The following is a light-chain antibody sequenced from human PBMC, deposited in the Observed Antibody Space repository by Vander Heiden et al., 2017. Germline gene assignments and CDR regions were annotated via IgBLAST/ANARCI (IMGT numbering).Light chain of an antibody. V-gene: IGLV3-9*01. CDR1: NIGSKA. CDR2: RDN. J-gene: IGLJ2*01. Sequence: SYQLTQPLSVSVSLGQTATITCGGNNIGSKAVHWYQQKPGQVPVLVIYRDNIRPSGIPERFSGSNSGNTATLTISGAQAGDEADYYCQVWDSSTVVFGGGTKLTVL. CDR3: QVWDSSTVV.